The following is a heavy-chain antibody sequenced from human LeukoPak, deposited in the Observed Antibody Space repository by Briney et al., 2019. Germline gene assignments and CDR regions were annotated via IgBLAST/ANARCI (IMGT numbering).Heavy chain of an antibody. CDR1: GFIFSDLE. CDR3: VRGYTPDY. CDR2: ISETGSTI. D-gene: IGHD5-18*01. V-gene: IGHV3-48*03. J-gene: IGHJ4*02. Sequence: AGGSLRISCVASGFIFSDLEMHWVRQAPGKGLEWISFISETGSTIYYADSVTGRFTISRDNAKNSLYLQMDSLRDEDTALYYCVRGYTPDYWGQGALVTVSS.